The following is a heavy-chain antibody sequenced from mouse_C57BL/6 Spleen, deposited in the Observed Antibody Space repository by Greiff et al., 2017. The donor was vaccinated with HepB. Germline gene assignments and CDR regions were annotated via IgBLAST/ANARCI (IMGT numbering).Heavy chain of an antibody. J-gene: IGHJ4*01. Sequence: VQLQQSGAELVKPGASVKLSCTASGFNFTDYYMHWVKQRPEQGLEWIGRIDPEDGETKYAPKFQGKATITADTSSNTAYLQLSSLTSEDTAVYYCALIYYGNYDYARDYWGQGTSGTVTS. V-gene: IGHV14-2*01. CDR2: IDPEDGET. CDR3: ALIYYGNYDYARDY. CDR1: GFNFTDYY. D-gene: IGHD2-1*01.